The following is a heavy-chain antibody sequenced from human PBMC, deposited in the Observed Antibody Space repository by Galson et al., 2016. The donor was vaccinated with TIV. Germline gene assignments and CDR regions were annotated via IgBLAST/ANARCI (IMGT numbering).Heavy chain of an antibody. CDR2: INHRGST. V-gene: IGHV4-34*01. CDR3: ARGLRGSSPDANNWFDP. Sequence: TLSLTCEVYGGSFNRYYWTWIRQPPGKGLEWIGQINHRGSTKYTPSLNSRVTISVDTSKNQFSLKITSMTAAVTAVYYCARGLRGSSPDANNWFDPWGQGTLVTVSS. D-gene: IGHD3-16*01. J-gene: IGHJ5*02. CDR1: GGSFNRYY.